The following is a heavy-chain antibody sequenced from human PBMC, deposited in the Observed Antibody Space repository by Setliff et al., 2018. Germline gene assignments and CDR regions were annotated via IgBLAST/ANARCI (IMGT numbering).Heavy chain of an antibody. Sequence: SETLSLTCTVSGGSINNYHWNWIRQPPGKGLEWIGYVGYNGNTHYNPSLNSRVTMSVDTSKNQFSLKLTSVSAADTAVYYCARWGENSGRPDWRTFDIWGQGTMVTVSS. CDR1: GGSINNYH. CDR3: ARWGENSGRPDWRTFDI. D-gene: IGHD1-26*01. J-gene: IGHJ3*02. CDR2: VGYNGNT. V-gene: IGHV4-59*01.